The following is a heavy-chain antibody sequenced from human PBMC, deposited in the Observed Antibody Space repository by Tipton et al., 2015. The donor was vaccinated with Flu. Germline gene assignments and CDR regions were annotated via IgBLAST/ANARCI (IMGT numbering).Heavy chain of an antibody. CDR2: INTDGSIT. D-gene: IGHD6-19*01. CDR1: GFTFSSYW. V-gene: IGHV3-74*01. CDR3: ARVIAVAGKFEY. Sequence: LSLTCAASGFTFSSYWMHWVRQAPGKGLVWVSRINTDGSITSYADSVKGRFTISRDNAKNALYLQMNSLRAEDTAVYYCARVIAVAGKFEYWGQGTLVTVSS. J-gene: IGHJ4*02.